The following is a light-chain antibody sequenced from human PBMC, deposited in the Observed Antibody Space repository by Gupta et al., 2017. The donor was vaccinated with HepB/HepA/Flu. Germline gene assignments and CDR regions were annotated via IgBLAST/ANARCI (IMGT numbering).Light chain of an antibody. CDR3: QQYYTTLYT. J-gene: IGKJ2*01. CDR2: WAS. Sequence: DIVMTQSPDSLAVSLGERATINCTSSQSVLYSSNNKNYLAWYQQKPGHSPKLLIYWASTRESGVPDRYSGSGSGTDFTLTINSLQAEDVAVYYCQQYYTTLYTFGQGTKLDIK. V-gene: IGKV4-1*01. CDR1: QSVLYSSNNKNY.